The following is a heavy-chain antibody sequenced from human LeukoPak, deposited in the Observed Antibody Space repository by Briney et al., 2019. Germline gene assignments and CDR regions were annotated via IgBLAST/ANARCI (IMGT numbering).Heavy chain of an antibody. Sequence: GESLKISCKGSGYRFTSYWIAWVRRMPGKGLEWMGIIIPADSDTRYSPSFKGQVTISADKSISTAYLQWSSLKASDTAIYYCAGWEGYCSGGACPFDYWGQGTLVTVSS. CDR2: IIPADSDT. CDR1: GYRFTSYW. CDR3: AGWEGYCSGGACPFDY. J-gene: IGHJ4*02. V-gene: IGHV5-51*01. D-gene: IGHD2-15*01.